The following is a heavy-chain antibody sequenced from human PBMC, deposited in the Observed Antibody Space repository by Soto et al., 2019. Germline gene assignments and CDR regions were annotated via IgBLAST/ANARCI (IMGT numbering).Heavy chain of an antibody. CDR3: ARDIHYYDSSGYYYVET. J-gene: IGHJ4*02. Sequence: GGSLRRSCGPSGFTVSSNHMSGFRQAPGKGLEWVSVIYSGGSTYYADSVKGRFTISRDNAKDTLFLQMNSLRAEDTAVYYCARDIHYYDSSGYYYVETWGQGT. CDR1: GFTVSSNH. V-gene: IGHV3-66*01. CDR2: IYSGGST. D-gene: IGHD3-22*01.